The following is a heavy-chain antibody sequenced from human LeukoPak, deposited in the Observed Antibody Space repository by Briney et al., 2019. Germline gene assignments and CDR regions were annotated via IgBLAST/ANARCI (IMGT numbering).Heavy chain of an antibody. CDR1: GFTLSTFD. CDR2: ISTSSRYI. J-gene: IGHJ5*02. V-gene: IGHV3-21*06. CDR3: ARADCSGSTCYLRHGWFDP. Sequence: GGSLRLSCAASGFTLSTFDMNWVRKAPGKGLEWVSSISTSSRYIYYRDSVKGRFTISRDDAKNSLYLQMNSLTVEDTAVYYCARADCSGSTCYLRHGWFDPWGQGTLVTVSS. D-gene: IGHD2-2*01.